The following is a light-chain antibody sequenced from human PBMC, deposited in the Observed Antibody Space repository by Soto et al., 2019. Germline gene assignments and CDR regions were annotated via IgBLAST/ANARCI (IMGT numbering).Light chain of an antibody. CDR1: QSVSSSY. V-gene: IGKV3-20*01. CDR3: QQYGSSPPYT. J-gene: IGKJ2*01. CDR2: GAS. Sequence: EIVLTQSPGTLSLSPGERATLSCRASQSVSSSYLAWYPQKPGQAPRLLIYGASSRATGIPDRFSGSGSGTDFTRTISRLEPEDYAVYYGQQYGSSPPYTFGQGTKLESK.